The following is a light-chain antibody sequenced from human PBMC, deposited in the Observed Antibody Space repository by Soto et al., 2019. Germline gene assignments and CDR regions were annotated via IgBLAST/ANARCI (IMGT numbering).Light chain of an antibody. CDR1: SNDVGGYNF. CDR2: EVT. J-gene: IGLJ3*02. Sequence: QSVLTQPASVSGSPGQSITISCTGTSNDVGGYNFVSWYQQHPGKAPKLMISEVTHRPSGVSNRFSGSKSGNTASLTISGLQGEDEADYYCGSYTSITTWVFGGGTKVTVL. CDR3: GSYTSITTWV. V-gene: IGLV2-14*01.